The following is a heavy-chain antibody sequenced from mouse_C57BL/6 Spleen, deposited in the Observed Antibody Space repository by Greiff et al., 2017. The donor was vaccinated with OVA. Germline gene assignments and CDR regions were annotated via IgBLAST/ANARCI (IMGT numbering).Heavy chain of an antibody. CDR1: GFTFSDYG. CDR3: ARRGAYGYDPFAY. V-gene: IGHV5-17*01. J-gene: IGHJ3*01. D-gene: IGHD2-2*01. Sequence: EVKLVESGGGLVKPGGSLKLSCAASGFTFSDYGMHWVRQAPEKGLEWVAYISSGSSTIYYADTVKGRFTFPSDNAKNTLFLQMTSLGSEDTAMYDCARRGAYGYDPFAYWGQGTLVTVSA. CDR2: ISSGSSTI.